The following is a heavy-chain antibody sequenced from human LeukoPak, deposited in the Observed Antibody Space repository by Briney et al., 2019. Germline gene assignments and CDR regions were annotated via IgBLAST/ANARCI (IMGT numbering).Heavy chain of an antibody. CDR1: GFTFSNHA. CDR2: IRNSGGTT. J-gene: IGHJ4*02. D-gene: IGHD6-13*01. CDR3: AKSTSSLLDY. Sequence: PGGSLRLSCAASGFTFSNHAMSWVRQAPGKGLEWVSTIRNSGGTTYYADSVKGRFTISRDNSKNTLYLQMNSLRAEDTAVYYCAKSTSSLLDYWGQGTLVTVSS. V-gene: IGHV3-23*01.